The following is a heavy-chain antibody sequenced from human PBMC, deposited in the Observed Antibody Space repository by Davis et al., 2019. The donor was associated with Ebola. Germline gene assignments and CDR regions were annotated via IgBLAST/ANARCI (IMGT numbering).Heavy chain of an antibody. J-gene: IGHJ5*02. CDR2: IIPIFGTA. CDR1: GYSFTDDG. D-gene: IGHD3-22*01. Sequence: AASVKVSCKASGYSFTDDGISWVRQAPGQGLEWMGGIIPIFGTANYAQKFQGRVTITADKSTSTAYMELSSLRSEDTAVYYCARSHHYYDSSGYYLWGQGTLVTVSS. CDR3: ARSHHYYDSSGYYL. V-gene: IGHV1-69*06.